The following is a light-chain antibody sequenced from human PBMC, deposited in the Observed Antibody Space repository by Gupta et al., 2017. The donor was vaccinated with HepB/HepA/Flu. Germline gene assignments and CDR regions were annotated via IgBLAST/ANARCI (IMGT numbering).Light chain of an antibody. J-gene: IGKJ2*01. V-gene: IGKV2-28*01. CDR1: QGLLHSYGNHY. CDR3: MQALQVPYT. CDR2: LGS. Sequence: DIVVTEAPLPLSVVPGEAASLSCRSSQGLLHSYGNHYLDWYLQKPRQSPQLLFYLGSNRAPGVHERCGGSEAGTDFILEISRVEAEDVVVYYCMQALQVPYTFGQGTKLEIK.